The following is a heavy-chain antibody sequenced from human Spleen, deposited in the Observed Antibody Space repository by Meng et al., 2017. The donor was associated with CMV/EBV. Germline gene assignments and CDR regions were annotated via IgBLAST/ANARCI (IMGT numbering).Heavy chain of an antibody. CDR1: GYTFTSYA. D-gene: IGHD6-19*01. J-gene: IGHJ4*02. CDR2: INPNSGDT. Sequence: ASVKVSCKASGYTFTSYAMNWVRQAPGQGLEWMGWINPNSGDTDYAQKFRGRVTMTRDASITTAFMELSGLKSDDTAVYYCARDRRLSSGYFYYFEYWGQGTPVTVSS. CDR3: ARDRRLSSGYFYYFEY. V-gene: IGHV1-2*02.